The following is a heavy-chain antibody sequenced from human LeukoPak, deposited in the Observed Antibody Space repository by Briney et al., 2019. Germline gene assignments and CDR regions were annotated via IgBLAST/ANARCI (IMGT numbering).Heavy chain of an antibody. Sequence: ASVKVPCKASGYTFTSYYMHWVRQAPGQGLEWMGIINPSGGSTTYAQKFQGRVTMTRDTSTSTVYMELSSLRSEDMAVYYCARGYSHGIDHWGQGTLVTASS. D-gene: IGHD5-18*01. V-gene: IGHV1-46*01. CDR1: GYTFTSYY. CDR2: INPSGGST. J-gene: IGHJ4*02. CDR3: ARGYSHGIDH.